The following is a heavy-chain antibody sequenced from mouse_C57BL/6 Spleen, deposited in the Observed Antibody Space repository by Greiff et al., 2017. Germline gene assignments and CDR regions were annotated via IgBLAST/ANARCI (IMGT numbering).Heavy chain of an antibody. CDR2: ISSGGDYI. CDR1: GFTFSSYA. V-gene: IGHV5-9-1*02. Sequence: EVQGVESGEGLVKPGGSLKLSCAASGFTFSSYAMSWVRPTPEKRLEWVAYISSGGDYIYYADSVKGRFTISRDNARNPLYLQMSSLKSEDTAMYYCTRVNYDWLFDYWGQGTTLTVSS. J-gene: IGHJ2*01. D-gene: IGHD2-4*01. CDR3: TRVNYDWLFDY.